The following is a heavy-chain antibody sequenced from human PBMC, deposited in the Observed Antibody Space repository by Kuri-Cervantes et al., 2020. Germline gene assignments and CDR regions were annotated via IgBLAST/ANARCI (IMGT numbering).Heavy chain of an antibody. Sequence: ETLSLTCAVYGGSFSGYYWSWIRQAPGKGLEWVSSISSSSSYIYYADSVKGRFTISRDNAKNSLYLQMNSLRAEDTAVYYCARVGLGGSHWYFDLWGRGTLVTVSS. V-gene: IGHV3-21*01. CDR1: GGSFSGYY. CDR2: ISSSSSYI. J-gene: IGHJ2*01. D-gene: IGHD1-26*01. CDR3: ARVGLGGSHWYFDL.